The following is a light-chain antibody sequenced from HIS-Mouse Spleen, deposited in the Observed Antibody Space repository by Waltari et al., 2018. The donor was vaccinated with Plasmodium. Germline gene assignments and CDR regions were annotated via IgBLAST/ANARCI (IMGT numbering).Light chain of an antibody. CDR2: AAS. Sequence: AIRMTQSPSSFSASTGDRVTITCRASQGISSYLAWYQQKPGKAPKLLIYAASTLQSGVPARFSGSGSGTEFTLTSSCLQSEDFATYYCQQYYSYPFTFGPGTKVDIK. J-gene: IGKJ3*01. CDR1: QGISSY. CDR3: QQYYSYPFT. V-gene: IGKV1-8*01.